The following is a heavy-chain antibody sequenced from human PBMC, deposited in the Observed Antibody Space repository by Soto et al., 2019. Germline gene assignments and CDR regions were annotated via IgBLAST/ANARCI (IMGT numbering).Heavy chain of an antibody. Sequence: GESLKISCKGSGYSFTSYWIGWVRQMPGKGLEWMGIIYPGDSDTRYSPSFQGQVTISADKSISTAYLQWSSLKASDTAMYYCARVRGVVVVAGTPYYCGYCDQRTLVTASS. V-gene: IGHV5-51*01. J-gene: IGHJ4*02. CDR1: GYSFTSYW. CDR3: ARVRGVVVVAGTPYYCGY. D-gene: IGHD2-15*01. CDR2: IYPGDSDT.